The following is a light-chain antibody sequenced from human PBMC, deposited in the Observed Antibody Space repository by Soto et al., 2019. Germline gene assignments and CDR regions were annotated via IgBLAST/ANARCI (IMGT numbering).Light chain of an antibody. J-gene: IGLJ2*01. CDR1: SGDVGSYRF. V-gene: IGLV2-8*01. CDR2: EVT. CDR3: SSYAGNNNVI. Sequence: QSALTQPPSASGSPGQSVTISCTGTSGDVGSYRFVSWYQQHPGKAPKLLIYEVTKRPSGVPDRFSASTSGNTASLTVSGLQADDEADYYCSSYAGNNNVIFGGGTMLTVL.